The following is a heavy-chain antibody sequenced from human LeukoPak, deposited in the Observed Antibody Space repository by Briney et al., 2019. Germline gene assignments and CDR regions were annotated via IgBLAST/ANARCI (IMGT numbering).Heavy chain of an antibody. V-gene: IGHV3-30*18. J-gene: IGHJ2*01. CDR2: ISFDGSNK. CDR1: GFTFSSYW. D-gene: IGHD3-10*01. CDR3: AKDLGSRPRYWYFDL. Sequence: PGGSLRLSCAASGFTFSSYWMNWARQAPGKGLEWVAVISFDGSNKNFADSVKGRFTVSRDNSKNTLYLQMNSLRAEDSAVYYCAKDLGSRPRYWYFDLWGRGTLVTVSS.